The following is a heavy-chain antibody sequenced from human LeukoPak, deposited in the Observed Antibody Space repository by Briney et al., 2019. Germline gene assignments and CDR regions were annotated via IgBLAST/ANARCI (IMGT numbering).Heavy chain of an antibody. D-gene: IGHD4-17*01. CDR1: GFTFSSSA. Sequence: GGSLRLSCAASGFTFSSSAMSWVRQAPGKGLEWVSSISGSGSGGSTYYADSVKGRFTISRDNAKNSLYLQMNSLRAEDTAVYYCARQPVTTTYSYSYYMDVWGKGTTVTVSS. CDR2: ISGSGSGGST. V-gene: IGHV3-23*01. CDR3: ARQPVTTTYSYSYYMDV. J-gene: IGHJ6*03.